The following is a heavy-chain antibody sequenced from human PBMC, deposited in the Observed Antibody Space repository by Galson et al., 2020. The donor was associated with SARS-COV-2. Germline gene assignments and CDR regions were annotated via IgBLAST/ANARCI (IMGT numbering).Heavy chain of an antibody. CDR1: GFTFSSYA. D-gene: IGHD6-13*01. CDR2: ISYDGSNK. J-gene: IGHJ6*02. V-gene: IGHV3-30*04. CDR3: ARQLVLLYDGMDV. Sequence: GEPLKISCAASGFTFSSYAMHWVRQAPGKGLEWVAVISYDGSNKYYADSAKGRFTISRDNSKNTLYLQMNSLRAEDTAVYYCARQLVLLYDGMDVCGQGTTVTNSS.